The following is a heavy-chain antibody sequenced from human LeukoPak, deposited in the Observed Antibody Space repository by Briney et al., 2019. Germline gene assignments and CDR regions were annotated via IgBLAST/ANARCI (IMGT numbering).Heavy chain of an antibody. Sequence: GGSLRLSCAASGFTIGSYALSWVRQAPGKGLEWVSGFSGSDGSTWYADSVKGRFTISRDNSKNTLYVQMNSLRAEDTAVYYCAKSLPAAAGTGSFDIWGQGTLVTVSS. D-gene: IGHD6-13*01. CDR3: AKSLPAAAGTGSFDI. CDR2: FSGSDGST. V-gene: IGHV3-23*01. J-gene: IGHJ3*02. CDR1: GFTIGSYA.